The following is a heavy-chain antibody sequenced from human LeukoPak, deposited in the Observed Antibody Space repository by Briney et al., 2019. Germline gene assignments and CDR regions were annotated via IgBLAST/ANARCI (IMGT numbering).Heavy chain of an antibody. D-gene: IGHD3-22*01. J-gene: IGHJ4*02. CDR3: ASSYYYDSSGKPRYYFDY. CDR1: GFTFDDYG. Sequence: GGSLRLSCAASGFTFDDYGMSWVRQAPGKGLEWVSGINWNGGSTGYADSVKGRFTISRDNAKNSLYLQMNSLRAEDTALYYCASSYYYDSSGKPRYYFDYWGQGTLVTVSS. V-gene: IGHV3-20*04. CDR2: INWNGGST.